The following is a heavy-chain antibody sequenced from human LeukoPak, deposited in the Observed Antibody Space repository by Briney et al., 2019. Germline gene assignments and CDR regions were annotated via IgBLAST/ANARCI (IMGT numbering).Heavy chain of an antibody. CDR2: IGTAGDT. CDR1: GFTFSSYD. Sequence: PGGSLRLSCAASGFTFSSYDMHWARQATGKGLEWVSAIGTAGDTYYPGSVKGRFTISRENAKNSLYLQMNSLRAGDTAVYYCARGGGTYCSSTSCPLYWTFDPWGQGTLVTVSS. J-gene: IGHJ5*02. CDR3: ARGGGTYCSSTSCPLYWTFDP. V-gene: IGHV3-13*01. D-gene: IGHD2-2*01.